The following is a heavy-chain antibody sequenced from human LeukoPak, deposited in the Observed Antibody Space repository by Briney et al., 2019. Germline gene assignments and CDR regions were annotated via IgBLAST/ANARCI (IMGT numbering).Heavy chain of an antibody. CDR3: ARSSPPTYYHFYYYMDV. V-gene: IGHV1-2*02. J-gene: IGHJ6*03. D-gene: IGHD6-13*01. Sequence: ASVKVSCKASGYTFTGCYLHWVRQAPGQGLEWMGWINPSSGGAKYAQNFQGRVIITTDTSLSTAYMELSSLRSDDTAVYYCARSSPPTYYHFYYYMDVWGKGSTVTVSS. CDR2: INPSSGGA. CDR1: GYTFTGCY.